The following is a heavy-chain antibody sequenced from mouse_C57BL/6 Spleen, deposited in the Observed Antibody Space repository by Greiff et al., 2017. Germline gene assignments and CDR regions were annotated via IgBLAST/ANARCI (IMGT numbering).Heavy chain of an antibody. CDR3: ARGGRGYYPYWYFDV. Sequence: QVQLQQPGAELVRPGTSVKLSCKASGYTFTSYWMHWVKQRPGQGLEWIGVIDPSDSYTNYNQKFKGKATLTVDTSSSTAYMQLSSLTSEDSAVYYCARGGRGYYPYWYFDVWGTGTTVTVSS. CDR1: GYTFTSYW. V-gene: IGHV1-59*01. D-gene: IGHD2-3*01. CDR2: IDPSDSYT. J-gene: IGHJ1*03.